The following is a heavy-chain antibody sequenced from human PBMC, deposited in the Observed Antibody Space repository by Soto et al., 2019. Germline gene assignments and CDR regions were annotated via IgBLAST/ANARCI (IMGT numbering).Heavy chain of an antibody. J-gene: IGHJ3*02. V-gene: IGHV1-69*02. CDR1: GGTFSSYT. CDR2: IIPILGIA. Sequence: SVKVSCKASGGTFSSYTISWVRQAPGQGLEWMGRIIPILGIANYAQKFQGRVTITADKSTSTAYMELSSLRSEDTAVYYCASGYCSGGSCYPYDAFDIWGQGTMVTV. D-gene: IGHD2-15*01. CDR3: ASGYCSGGSCYPYDAFDI.